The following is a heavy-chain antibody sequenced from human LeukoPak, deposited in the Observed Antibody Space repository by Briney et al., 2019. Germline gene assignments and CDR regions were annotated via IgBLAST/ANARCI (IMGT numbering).Heavy chain of an antibody. CDR2: IIPIFGTA. J-gene: IGHJ6*03. Sequence: ASVKVSCKASGGTFSSYAISWVRQAPGQGLEWMGGIIPIFGTANYAQKFQGRVTITTDESTSTAYMELSSLRSEDTAVYYCARDAEVAGTRYYYYYYMDVWGKGTTVTVSS. V-gene: IGHV1-69*05. CDR3: ARDAEVAGTRYYYYYYMDV. CDR1: GGTFSSYA. D-gene: IGHD6-19*01.